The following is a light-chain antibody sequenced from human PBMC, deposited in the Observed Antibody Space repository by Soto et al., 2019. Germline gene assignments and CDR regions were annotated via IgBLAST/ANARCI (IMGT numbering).Light chain of an antibody. J-gene: IGLJ3*02. CDR3: AVWDDGLNGWV. CDR1: SSNIGAGYA. CDR2: DNN. V-gene: IGLV1-40*01. Sequence: QSVLTQPPSVSGAPGQRVTISCTGSSSNIGAGYAVHWYQQLPGRAPKLLIYDNNNRPSGVPDRFSGSESGTSASLAISGLLSADEADYYCAVWDDGLNGWVFGGGTKLTVL.